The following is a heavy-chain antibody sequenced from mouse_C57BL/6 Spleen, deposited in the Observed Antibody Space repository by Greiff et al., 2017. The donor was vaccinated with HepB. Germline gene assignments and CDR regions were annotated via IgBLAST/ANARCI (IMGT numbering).Heavy chain of an antibody. D-gene: IGHD1-1*01. CDR1: GYAFSSSW. CDR2: IYPGDGDT. V-gene: IGHV1-82*01. CDR3: ARSYGSSYYYAMDY. J-gene: IGHJ4*01. Sequence: QVQLQQSGPELVKPGASVKISCKASGYAFSSSWMNWVKQRPGKGLEWIGRIYPGDGDTNYNGKFKGKATLTADKSSSTAYLQLSSLTSEDSAVYFWARSYGSSYYYAMDYWGQGTSVTVSS.